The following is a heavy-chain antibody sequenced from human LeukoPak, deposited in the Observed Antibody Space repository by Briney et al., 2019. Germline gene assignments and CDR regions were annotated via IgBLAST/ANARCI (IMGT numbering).Heavy chain of an antibody. D-gene: IGHD5-18*01. CDR2: FDPEDGET. CDR3: ARPTRSGGSGYESFDY. V-gene: IGHV1-24*01. J-gene: IGHJ4*02. Sequence: GASVKVSCKVSGYTLTELSMHWVRQAPGKGLEWMGGFDPEDGETIYAQKFQGRVTMTEDTSTDTAYMELSSLRSEDTAVYYCARPTRSGGSGYESFDYWGQGTLVTVSS. CDR1: GYTLTELS.